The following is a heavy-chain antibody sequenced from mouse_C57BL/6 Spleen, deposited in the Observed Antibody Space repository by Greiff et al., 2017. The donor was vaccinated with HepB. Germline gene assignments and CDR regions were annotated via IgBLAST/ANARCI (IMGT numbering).Heavy chain of an antibody. J-gene: IGHJ3*01. CDR3: VWAWFAY. CDR1: GFSFNTYA. V-gene: IGHV10-1*01. Sequence: GGGLVQPKGSLKLSCAASGFSFNTYAMNWVRQAPGKGLEWVARIRSTSNNYATYYADSVKDRFTNSRDDSESMIYLQMNNLKTEDTAMYYCVWAWFAYWGQGTLVTVSA. CDR2: IRSTSNNYAT.